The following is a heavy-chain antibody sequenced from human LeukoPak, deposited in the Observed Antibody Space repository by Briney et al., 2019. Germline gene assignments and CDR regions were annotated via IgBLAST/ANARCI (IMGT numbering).Heavy chain of an antibody. CDR1: GYTFTSYY. CDR3: ARADMVRGVIMARINHWFDP. V-gene: IGHV1-46*01. Sequence: ASVKVSCKASGYTFTSYYMHWVRQAPGQGLEWMGIINPSGGSTSYAQKFQGRVTMTRDTSTSTVYMELSSLRSEDTAVYYCARADMVRGVIMARINHWFDPWGQGTLVTVSS. J-gene: IGHJ5*02. D-gene: IGHD3-10*01. CDR2: INPSGGST.